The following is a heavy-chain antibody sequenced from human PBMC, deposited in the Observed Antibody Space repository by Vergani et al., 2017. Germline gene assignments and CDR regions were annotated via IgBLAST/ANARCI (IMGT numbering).Heavy chain of an antibody. V-gene: IGHV3-23*01. J-gene: IGHJ4*02. CDR3: ANDRGYSRSYPGRYFDY. CDR2: ISSDGGST. D-gene: IGHD1-26*01. Sequence: EVQLLESGGGLVQPGGSLRLSCTASGFTFSSYGMTWVRQAPGKGLECVSTISSDGGSTYYADSVKGRFTISRDNSKNTLYLQMNSLRAEDTAVYYCANDRGYSRSYPGRYFDYWGQGTLVSVSS. CDR1: GFTFSSYG.